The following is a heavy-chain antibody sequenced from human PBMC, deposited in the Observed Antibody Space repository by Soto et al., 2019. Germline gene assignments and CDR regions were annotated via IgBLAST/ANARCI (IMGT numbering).Heavy chain of an antibody. CDR2: IYYSGST. Sequence: PSETLSLTCTVSGGSISSGGYYWSWICQHPGKGLEWIGYIYYSGSTYYNPSLKSRVTISVDTSKNQFSLKLSSVTAADTAVYYCEREKAEDAFDIWGQGTMVTVSS. CDR3: EREKAEDAFDI. J-gene: IGHJ3*02. V-gene: IGHV4-31*03. CDR1: GGSISSGGYY.